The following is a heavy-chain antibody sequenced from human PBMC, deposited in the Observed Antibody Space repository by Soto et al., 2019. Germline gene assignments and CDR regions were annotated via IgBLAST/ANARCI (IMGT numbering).Heavy chain of an antibody. D-gene: IGHD1-1*01. J-gene: IGHJ4*02. CDR3: ATSATNLGTSFDY. CDR1: GYTLTELS. V-gene: IGHV1-24*01. Sequence: ASVKVSCKVSGYTLTELSMHWVRQSPGKGLEWMGGFDPEDGETIYAQKFQGRVTMTEDTSTDTAYMELSSLRSEDTAVYYCATSATNLGTSFDYWGQGTLVTVSS. CDR2: FDPEDGET.